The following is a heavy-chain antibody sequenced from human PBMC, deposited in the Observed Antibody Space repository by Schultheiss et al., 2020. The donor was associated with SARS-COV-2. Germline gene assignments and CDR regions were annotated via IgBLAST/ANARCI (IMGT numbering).Heavy chain of an antibody. CDR3: ARGPGGDYVG. CDR1: GFTFSSYA. D-gene: IGHD4-17*01. Sequence: GGSLRLSCAASGFTFSSYAMSWVRQAPGKGLEWVSAISGNGGSTYCADSVKGRFTVSRDNSKNTLYLQMNSLRAEDTAVYYCARGPGGDYVGWGQGTLVTVSS. V-gene: IGHV3-23*01. CDR2: ISGNGGST. J-gene: IGHJ4*02.